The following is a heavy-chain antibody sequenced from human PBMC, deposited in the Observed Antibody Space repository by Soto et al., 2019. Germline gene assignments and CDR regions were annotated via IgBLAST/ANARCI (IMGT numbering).Heavy chain of an antibody. CDR2: IRSKANSYAT. CDR1: GFTFSGSA. CDR3: TRLILGRGYSYG. D-gene: IGHD5-18*01. V-gene: IGHV3-73*01. Sequence: GGSLRLSCAASGFTFSGSAMHWVRQASGKGLEWVGRIRSKANSYATAYAASVKGRFTISRDDSKNTAYLQMNSLKTEDTAVYYCTRLILGRGYSYGWGQGTLVTVSS. J-gene: IGHJ4*02.